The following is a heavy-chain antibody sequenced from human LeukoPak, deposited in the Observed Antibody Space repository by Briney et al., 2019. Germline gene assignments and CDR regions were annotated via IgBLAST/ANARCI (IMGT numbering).Heavy chain of an antibody. CDR3: ARDLRIGPPGAFDI. D-gene: IGHD2-15*01. CDR1: GFTFSSYA. V-gene: IGHV3-23*01. J-gene: IGHJ3*02. Sequence: GGSLRLSCAASGFTFSSYAMSWVRQAPGKGLEWVSTISDSGGSTYNIDSVKGRFTISRDNTKNTLYLQMNSLRAADTAVYYCARDLRIGPPGAFDIWGQGTMVTVSS. CDR2: ISDSGGST.